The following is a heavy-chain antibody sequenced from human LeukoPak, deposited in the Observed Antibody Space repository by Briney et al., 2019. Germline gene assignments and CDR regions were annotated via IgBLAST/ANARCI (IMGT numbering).Heavy chain of an antibody. V-gene: IGHV4-31*03. CDR2: IYYSGST. CDR1: GGSMSSGGYF. CDR3: ASEVIGATIWGNWFDP. D-gene: IGHD5-12*01. Sequence: PSQTLSLTCTVSGGSMSSGGYFWSWIRQHPGKGLEWIGYIYYSGSTYYNPSLKSRVTISVDTSKNQFSLKLSSVTAADTAVYYCASEVIGATIWGNWFDPWGQGTLVTVSS. J-gene: IGHJ5*02.